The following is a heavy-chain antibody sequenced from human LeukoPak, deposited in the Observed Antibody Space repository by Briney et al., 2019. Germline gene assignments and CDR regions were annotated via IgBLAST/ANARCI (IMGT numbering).Heavy chain of an antibody. CDR2: IYTSGGT. CDR1: GDSISRGSYC. CDR3: ARTPGAWQFNK. V-gene: IGHV4-61*09. Sequence: SQTLSLTCTVSGDSISRGSYCCNWLRQPAGKGLEWIGHIYTSGGTNYNPSLKSRVTISADTSKNQFSLKLSSVTAADTAVYYCARTPGAWQFNKWGQGTLVTVSS. J-gene: IGHJ4*02. D-gene: IGHD1-14*01.